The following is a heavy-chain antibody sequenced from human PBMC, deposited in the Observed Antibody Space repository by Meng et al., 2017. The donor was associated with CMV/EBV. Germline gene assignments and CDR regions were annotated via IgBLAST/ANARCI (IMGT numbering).Heavy chain of an antibody. V-gene: IGHV1-46*01. CDR2: INPSGGST. CDR3: ARVTQLAPKQLRSLYYFDY. D-gene: IGHD6-6*01. J-gene: IGHJ4*02. Sequence: ASVKVSCKASGYTFTSYYMHWVRQAPGQGLEWMGIINPSGGSTSYAQKFQGRVTMTRDTSTSTVYMELSSLRSGDTAVYYCARVTQLAPKQLRSLYYFDYWGQGTLVTVSS. CDR1: GYTFTSYY.